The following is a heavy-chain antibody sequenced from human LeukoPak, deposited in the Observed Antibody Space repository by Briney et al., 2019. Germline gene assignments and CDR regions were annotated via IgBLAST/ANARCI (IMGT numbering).Heavy chain of an antibody. V-gene: IGHV3-48*03. CDR2: ISSSSSTM. CDR1: GFSFSSSD. Sequence: PGGSXRLSCAASGFSFSSSDMNWVRQXPGKGLEWVSYISSSSSTMYYADSVKGRFTISRDNAKNSLYLQVNSLRAEDTAVYYCARADYWGQGTLVTVSS. CDR3: ARADY. J-gene: IGHJ4*02.